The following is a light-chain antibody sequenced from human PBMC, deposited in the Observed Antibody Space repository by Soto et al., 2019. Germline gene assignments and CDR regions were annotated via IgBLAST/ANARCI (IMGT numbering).Light chain of an antibody. Sequence: DIPLTQSPSSLSPSVGDRITLSCRASQSISRNLNWYQQMPGKAPSLLIYAARDLQSGVPGRFSGSGSGTEFNLTISCLQPEDLATYYCQQSHSTPYTFGQGTKLEI. CDR1: QSISRN. J-gene: IGKJ2*01. V-gene: IGKV1-39*01. CDR2: AAR. CDR3: QQSHSTPYT.